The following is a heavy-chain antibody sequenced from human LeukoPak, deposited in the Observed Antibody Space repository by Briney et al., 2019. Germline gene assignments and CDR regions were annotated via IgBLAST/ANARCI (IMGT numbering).Heavy chain of an antibody. V-gene: IGHV1-69*06. CDR2: IIPIFGTA. CDR3: ASPGYCSGGSCAITSGGNWFDP. J-gene: IGHJ5*02. D-gene: IGHD2-15*01. CDR1: GGTFSSYA. Sequence: SVKVSCKASGGTFSSYAISWVRQAPGQGLEWMGGIIPIFGTANYAQKFQGRVTITADKSTSTAYMELSSLRSEDTAVYYCASPGYCSGGSCAITSGGNWFDPWGQGTLVTVSS.